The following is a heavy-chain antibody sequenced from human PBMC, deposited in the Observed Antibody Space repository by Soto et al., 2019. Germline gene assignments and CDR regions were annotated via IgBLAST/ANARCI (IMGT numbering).Heavy chain of an antibody. Sequence: SGPTLVNPTQTLTLTCTFSGFSLSTSGMCVSWIRQPPGKALEWLARIDWDDDKYYSTSLKTRLTISKDTSKNQVVLTMTNMDPVDTATYYCARSIGYCISTSCSSYYGMAVWGQGTSVTVSS. CDR2: IDWDDDK. D-gene: IGHD2-2*01. V-gene: IGHV2-70*11. J-gene: IGHJ6*02. CDR3: ARSIGYCISTSCSSYYGMAV. CDR1: GFSLSTSGMC.